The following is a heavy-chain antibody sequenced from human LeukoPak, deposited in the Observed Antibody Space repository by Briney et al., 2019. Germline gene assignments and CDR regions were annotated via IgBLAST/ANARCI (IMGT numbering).Heavy chain of an antibody. Sequence: GGSLRLSCAASGLTFSNYAMSWFRQAPGKGLEWVSGITSGFTPHYADSVKGRFTISRDNSKNTFHLQMNSLRAGDTAVYYCAKDYSDSRVGDVFFEYWGQGTLVTVSS. V-gene: IGHV3-23*01. CDR3: AKDYSDSRVGDVFFEY. CDR1: GLTFSNYA. CDR2: ITSGFTP. D-gene: IGHD1-26*01. J-gene: IGHJ4*02.